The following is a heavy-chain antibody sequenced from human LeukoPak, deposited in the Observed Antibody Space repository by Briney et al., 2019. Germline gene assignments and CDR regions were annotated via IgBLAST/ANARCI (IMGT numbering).Heavy chain of an antibody. CDR3: TRGPIQLWIHNAMDV. D-gene: IGHD5-18*01. V-gene: IGHV3-49*04. J-gene: IGHJ6*02. Sequence: GSLRLSCTTSGFTFGDHAMSWVRQAPGKGLEWVGFIRSRAYRGTTEYAASVKDRFIISREDSRNIAYLQMNSLRIEDTAVYYCTRGPIQLWIHNAMDVWGQGTTVIVSS. CDR1: GFTFGDHA. CDR2: IRSRAYRGTT.